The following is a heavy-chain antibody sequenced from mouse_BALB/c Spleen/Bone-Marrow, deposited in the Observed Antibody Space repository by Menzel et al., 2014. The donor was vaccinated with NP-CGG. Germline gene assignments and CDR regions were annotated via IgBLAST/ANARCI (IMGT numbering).Heavy chain of an antibody. CDR3: ARIYFDFDGFAY. V-gene: IGHV2-6-5*01. CDR1: GFSLTVCG. CDR2: IWGGGST. D-gene: IGHD2-4*01. Sequence: QVQLQQSGPGLVAPSQSLSITCTVSGFSLTVCGVSWIRQPPGKGLEWLGVIWGGGSTYYNSALKSRLSISKDNSKSQVFLKMNSLQTDDTAMYYCARIYFDFDGFAYWGQGTLVTVST. J-gene: IGHJ3*01.